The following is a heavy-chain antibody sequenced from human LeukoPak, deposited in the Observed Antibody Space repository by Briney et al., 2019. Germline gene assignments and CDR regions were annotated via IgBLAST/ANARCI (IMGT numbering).Heavy chain of an antibody. CDR3: ARDLVSYYDFWSGYSAFDY. CDR2: ISAYNGNT. J-gene: IGHJ4*02. D-gene: IGHD3-3*01. V-gene: IGHV1-18*03. CDR1: GYTFTSYG. Sequence: ASVKVSCKASGYTFTSYGISWVRQAPGQGLEWMGWISAYNGNTNYAQKLQGRVTMTTDTSTSTAYMELRSLRSDDMAVHYCARDLVSYYDFWSGYSAFDYWGQGTLVTVSS.